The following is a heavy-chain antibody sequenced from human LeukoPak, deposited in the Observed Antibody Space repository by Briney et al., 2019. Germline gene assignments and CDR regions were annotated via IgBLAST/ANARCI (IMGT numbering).Heavy chain of an antibody. Sequence: GGSLRLSCAASGFTFPYYAMNWVRQAPGKGLQWVSRISNSGGTTYYADPVKGRFTISRDNSKDTMFLQMNSLRAEDTAVYYCARDFGASFDGAFDYWGQGILVTVSS. V-gene: IGHV3-23*01. CDR1: GFTFPYYA. CDR2: ISNSGGTT. D-gene: IGHD3-9*01. CDR3: ARDFGASFDGAFDY. J-gene: IGHJ4*02.